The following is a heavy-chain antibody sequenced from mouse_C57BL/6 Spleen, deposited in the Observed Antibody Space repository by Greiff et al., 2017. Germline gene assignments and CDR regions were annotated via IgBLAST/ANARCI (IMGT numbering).Heavy chain of an antibody. CDR2: IYPGSGNT. D-gene: IGHD3-2*02. CDR3: AKGDSSGYDY. Sequence: QVQLKESGAELVRPGASVKLSCKASGYTFTDYYINWVKQRPGQGLEWIARIYPGSGNTYYNEKFKGKATLTAEKSSSTACMQLSSLTSEDSAVYFCAKGDSSGYDYWGQGTTLTVSS. V-gene: IGHV1-76*01. J-gene: IGHJ2*01. CDR1: GYTFTDYY.